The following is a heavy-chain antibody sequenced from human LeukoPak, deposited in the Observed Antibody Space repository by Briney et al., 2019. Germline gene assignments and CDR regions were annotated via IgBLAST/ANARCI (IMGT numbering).Heavy chain of an antibody. D-gene: IGHD3-16*01. CDR3: AKGRGSGTWAKDY. Sequence: GSLRLSCGASGFSFRNFAMSWVRQAPGKGLEWVSLIGGRGDASYYADSVKGRFTISRDNSKNTLFLQMSSLRAEDTAVYYCAKGRGSGTWAKDYWGQGTLVTVSS. V-gene: IGHV3-23*01. CDR1: GFSFRNFA. J-gene: IGHJ4*02. CDR2: IGGRGDAS.